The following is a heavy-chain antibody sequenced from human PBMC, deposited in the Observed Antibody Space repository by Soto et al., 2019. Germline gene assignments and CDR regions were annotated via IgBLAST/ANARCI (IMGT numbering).Heavy chain of an antibody. V-gene: IGHV4-34*01. CDR1: GGSLSGYC. CDR3: ARGQEGVVATH. D-gene: IGHD5-12*01. CDR2: VKDGGHT. J-gene: IGHJ4*02. Sequence: QVQLQQWGAGLLKPSETLSLNCAVTGGSLSGYCWSWIRQPPGKGLEWIGEVKDGGHTNYSPSLRGRVTISSDTSNNQCSLRLNSVTAADTGVYYCARGQEGVVATHWDQGSLVTVSS.